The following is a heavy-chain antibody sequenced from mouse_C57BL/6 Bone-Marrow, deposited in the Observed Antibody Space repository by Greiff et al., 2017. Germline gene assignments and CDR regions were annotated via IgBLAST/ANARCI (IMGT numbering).Heavy chain of an antibody. CDR2: FHPYDDDT. V-gene: IGHV1-47*01. J-gene: IGHJ2*02. D-gene: IGHD1-1*02. CDR3: ASGGNNGVYYIDY. Sequence: QVTLKVSGAELVKPGASVKMSCKASGYTFTTYPIEWMKQNHGQSLEWSGNFHPYDDDTKYNEKFKGKATLTVEKSSSTVYLELSRLTSDDSAVYYCASGGNNGVYYIDYWGQGTSLTVSS. CDR1: GYTFTTYP.